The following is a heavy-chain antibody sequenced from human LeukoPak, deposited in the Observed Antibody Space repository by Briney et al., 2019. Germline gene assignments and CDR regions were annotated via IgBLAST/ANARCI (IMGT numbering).Heavy chain of an antibody. Sequence: PSQALSLTCAVSGDSVTSGGYFWTWIRRHPGKGLEWIGYVSNSGTTSYNPSLTSRVSISLDTSNNHFSLRLGSVTAADTAVYYCARDVVVTSSPDAFDIWGQGTMVTVSS. V-gene: IGHV4-31*11. CDR1: GDSVTSGGYF. CDR3: ARDVVVTSSPDAFDI. CDR2: VSNSGTT. J-gene: IGHJ3*02. D-gene: IGHD2-21*02.